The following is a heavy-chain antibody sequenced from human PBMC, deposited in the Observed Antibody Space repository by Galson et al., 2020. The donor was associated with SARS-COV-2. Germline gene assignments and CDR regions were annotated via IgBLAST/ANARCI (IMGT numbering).Heavy chain of an antibody. D-gene: IGHD2-2*01. Sequence: GGSLRLSCAASGFTFSSYSMNWVRQAPGKGLEWVSSISSSSSYIYYADSVKGRFTISRDNAKNSLYLQMNSLRAEDTAVYYCARVGDIVVVPAAMGYWGQGTLVTVSS. CDR3: ARVGDIVVVPAAMGY. CDR2: ISSSSSYI. J-gene: IGHJ4*02. V-gene: IGHV3-21*01. CDR1: GFTFSSYS.